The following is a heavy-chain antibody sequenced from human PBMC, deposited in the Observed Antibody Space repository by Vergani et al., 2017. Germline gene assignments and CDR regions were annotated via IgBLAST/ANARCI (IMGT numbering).Heavy chain of an antibody. J-gene: IGHJ6*02. CDR2: ISSSGSTI. CDR3: ARDPRGYGGDPEDYYYGMDV. V-gene: IGHV3-11*04. D-gene: IGHD2-21*02. CDR1: GFTFSDYY. Sequence: QVQLVESGGGLVKPGGSLRLSCAASGFTFSDYYMSWIRQAPGKGVEWVSYISSSGSTIYYADSVKGRFTISRDSSKTLYLQMDSLRVEDTAMYVCARDPRGYGGDPEDYYYGMDVWGQGTTVTVSS.